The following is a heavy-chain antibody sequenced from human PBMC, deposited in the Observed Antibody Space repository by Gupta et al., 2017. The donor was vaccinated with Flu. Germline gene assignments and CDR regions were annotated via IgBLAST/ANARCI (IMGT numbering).Heavy chain of an antibody. J-gene: IGHJ4*02. Sequence: QVQLVESGGGVVQPGRSLRLSCAASGFTFSNYCMPWVRQAPGKGLEWVAVISFDGSNKYYTDSVKGRFTISRDNSKNTLYLQMNSLRAEDTAVYYCAKDAYGIRGVITGWGQGTLVTVSS. V-gene: IGHV3-30*18. CDR2: ISFDGSNK. D-gene: IGHD3-10*01. CDR1: GFTFSNYC. CDR3: AKDAYGIRGVITG.